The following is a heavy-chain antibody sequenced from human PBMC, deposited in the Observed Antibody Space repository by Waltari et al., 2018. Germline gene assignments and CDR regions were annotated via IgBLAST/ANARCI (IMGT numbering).Heavy chain of an antibody. CDR1: GYSISSGYY. V-gene: IGHV4-38-2*01. D-gene: IGHD6-13*01. CDR2: IYHSGST. CDR3: ARRRGSIAAAGTDFDY. Sequence: QVQLQESGPGLVKPSETLSLTCAVSGYSISSGYYWGGIRQPPGKGLEWIGSIYHSGSTYYNPSLKSRVTISVDTSKNQFSLKLSSLTAADTAVYYCARRRGSIAAAGTDFDYWGQGTLVTVSS. J-gene: IGHJ4*02.